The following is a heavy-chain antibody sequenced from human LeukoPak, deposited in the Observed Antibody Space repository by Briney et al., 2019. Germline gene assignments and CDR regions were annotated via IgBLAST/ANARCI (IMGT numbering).Heavy chain of an antibody. CDR2: INPSGGST. Sequence: ASVKVSCKASGYTFTSYYMHWVRQAPGQGLEWMGIINPSGGSTSYAQKFQGRVTMTRDTSTSTVYTELSSLRSEDTAVYYCARDGPRATSYYDSSGYPYYWGQGTLVTVSS. D-gene: IGHD3-22*01. V-gene: IGHV1-46*01. CDR1: GYTFTSYY. CDR3: ARDGPRATSYYDSSGYPYY. J-gene: IGHJ4*02.